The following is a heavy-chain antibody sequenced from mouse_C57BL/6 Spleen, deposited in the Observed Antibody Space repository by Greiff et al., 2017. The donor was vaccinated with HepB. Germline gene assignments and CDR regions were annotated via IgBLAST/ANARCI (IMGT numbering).Heavy chain of an antibody. D-gene: IGHD1-1*01. Sequence: EVQVVESEGGLVQPGSSMKLSCTASGFTFSDYYMAWVRQVPEKGLEWVANINYDGSSTYYLDSLKSRFIISRDNAKNILYLQMSSLKSEDTATYYCARGSSYGYWYFDVWGTGTTVTVSS. CDR2: INYDGSST. J-gene: IGHJ1*03. V-gene: IGHV5-16*01. CDR1: GFTFSDYY. CDR3: ARGSSYGYWYFDV.